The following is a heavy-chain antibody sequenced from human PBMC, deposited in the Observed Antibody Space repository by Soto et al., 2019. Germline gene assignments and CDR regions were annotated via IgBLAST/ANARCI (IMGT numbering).Heavy chain of an antibody. CDR2: INPGDSDI. CDR3: ARHAQFCYYYHGMDI. J-gene: IGHJ6*02. V-gene: IGHV5-51*01. D-gene: IGHD3-3*01. CDR1: GYSFTTYW. Sequence: GESLKISCKASGYSFTTYWIAWVRQMPGKGLEWMGIINPGDSDIRYSPSFQGQVTISADNSISTAYLQWSSLKASDTAMYYCARHAQFCYYYHGMDIWGQGTAVTVSS.